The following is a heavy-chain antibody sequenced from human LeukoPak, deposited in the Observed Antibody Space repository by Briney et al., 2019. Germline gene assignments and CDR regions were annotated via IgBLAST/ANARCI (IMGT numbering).Heavy chain of an antibody. V-gene: IGHV3-21*01. CDR1: GFTFNSYS. J-gene: IGHJ4*02. CDR3: ARLGLAVAGSFDY. Sequence: GGSLRLYCAASGFTFNSYSMNWVRHAPGKGLEWGSSIISSSSYIYYADSVKGRFTISRDTAKNSLYLQMNSLRDADTALSSCARLGLAVAGSFDYWGEGTVVSVSS. CDR2: IISSSSYI. D-gene: IGHD6-19*01.